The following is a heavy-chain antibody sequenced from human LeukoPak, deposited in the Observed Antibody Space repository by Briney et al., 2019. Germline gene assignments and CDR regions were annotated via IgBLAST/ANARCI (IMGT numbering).Heavy chain of an antibody. CDR2: ISTSSSYI. CDR3: ARHRTASDY. D-gene: IGHD3-16*02. V-gene: IGHV3-21*01. J-gene: IGHJ4*02. Sequence: GGSLRLSCAASGFTFSSYSMNWVRQAPGKGLEWVSFISTSSSYIHNADSVKGRFTISRDNAKNSLYLQVTSLRAEDTAVYYCARHRTASDYWGQGTLVTVSS. CDR1: GFTFSSYS.